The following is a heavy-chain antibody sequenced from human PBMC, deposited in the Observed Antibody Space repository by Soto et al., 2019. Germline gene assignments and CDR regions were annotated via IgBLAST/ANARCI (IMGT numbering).Heavy chain of an antibody. D-gene: IGHD3-9*01. V-gene: IGHV1-18*01. CDR3: ARIGFEGH. CDR2: ISVDNDNT. J-gene: IGHJ1*01. Sequence: QVQLVQSGSEIKKPGASVKVSCKAFGYTFTSYGIGWVRQAPGQGLEWMGWISVDNDNTNYAQKFQGRVTMTTETSSSTAYMEYRSLKADDTAVYYCARIGFEGHLGQCTLVTVSS. CDR1: GYTFTSYG.